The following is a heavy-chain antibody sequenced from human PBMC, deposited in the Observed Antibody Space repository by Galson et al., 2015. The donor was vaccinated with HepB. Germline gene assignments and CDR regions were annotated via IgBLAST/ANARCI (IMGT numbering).Heavy chain of an antibody. CDR1: GYTFTGYY. J-gene: IGHJ4*02. D-gene: IGHD2-21*02. V-gene: IGHV1-2*04. CDR2: TNPNSGGT. CDR3: ARGHCGGDCYSPYYFDY. Sequence: SVKVSCKASGYTFTGYYMHWVRQAPGQGLEWMGWTNPNSGGTNYAQKFQGWVTMTRDTSISTAYMELSRLRSDDTAVYYCARGHCGGDCYSPYYFDYWGQGTLVTVSS.